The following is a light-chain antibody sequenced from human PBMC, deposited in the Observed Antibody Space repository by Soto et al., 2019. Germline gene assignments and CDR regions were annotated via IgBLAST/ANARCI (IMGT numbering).Light chain of an antibody. Sequence: DIQMTQSPSSLSASVGDRVTITCRASQSISRYVNWYQQKPGNAPKLLIYGASTLQSGVPSRFSGSGSGTDFTLTISSLQPEDSATYYCQQSYNTPITFGQGTRLEMK. CDR2: GAS. J-gene: IGKJ5*01. CDR1: QSISRY. V-gene: IGKV1-39*01. CDR3: QQSYNTPIT.